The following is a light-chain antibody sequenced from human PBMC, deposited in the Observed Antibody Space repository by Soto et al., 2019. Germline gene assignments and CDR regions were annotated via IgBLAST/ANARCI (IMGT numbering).Light chain of an antibody. CDR3: QPYVTYPWT. CDR1: QRGISSY. J-gene: IGKJ1*01. V-gene: IGKV3-20*01. Sequence: IVLTQSPGNLSLSPGERATLSCRASQRGISSYLAWFQQRPGRAPRLLIYGASKRATDIPDRFTGSGSGTDFALTISRLEPEDFGLYYCQPYVTYPWTFGQGTKVDIX. CDR2: GAS.